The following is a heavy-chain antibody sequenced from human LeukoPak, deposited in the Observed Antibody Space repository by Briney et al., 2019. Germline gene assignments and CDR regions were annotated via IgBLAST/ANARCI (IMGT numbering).Heavy chain of an antibody. V-gene: IGHV4-39*02. J-gene: IGHJ4*02. CDR2: IYYSGST. CDR1: GGSIRSSYYY. D-gene: IGHD2-15*01. CDR3: ARLVYGGGSCPAEFDY. Sequence: PSETLSLTCTVSGGSIRSSYYYWGWIRQPPGKGLEWIGSIYYSGSTYYNPSLNSRVTMFIDMPKNHFSLKMSSVTATDTAVYYCARLVYGGGSCPAEFDYWGQGTLVTVSS.